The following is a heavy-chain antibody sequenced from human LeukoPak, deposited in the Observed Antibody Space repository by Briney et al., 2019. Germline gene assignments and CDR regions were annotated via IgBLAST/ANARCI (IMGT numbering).Heavy chain of an antibody. CDR3: ARAGRITMIVDQFDY. CDR1: GFTYSSYW. CDR2: VNSAGRSP. J-gene: IGHJ4*02. D-gene: IGHD3-22*01. V-gene: IGHV3-74*01. Sequence: PVGTLRLSCAASGFTYSSYWMHWVRQAPGKGLVWVAGVNSAGRSPSYPDSVKGQFTISRDNAKNTLYLQMNSLRAEDTAVYYCARAGRITMIVDQFDYWGQGTLVTVSS.